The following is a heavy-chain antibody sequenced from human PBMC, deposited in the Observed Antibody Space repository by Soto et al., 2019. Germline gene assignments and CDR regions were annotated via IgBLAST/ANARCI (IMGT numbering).Heavy chain of an antibody. J-gene: IGHJ4*02. Sequence: GESLKISCKVSGYSFTRYWIGWVRQMPGKGLEWMGVIYPDDSETRYSPSFQGQVTISADKSISTAYLQWSSLKASDTAMYYCARQSTMVRGVFVFDYWGQGTLVTVSS. D-gene: IGHD3-10*01. CDR2: IYPDDSET. CDR3: ARQSTMVRGVFVFDY. V-gene: IGHV5-51*01. CDR1: GYSFTRYW.